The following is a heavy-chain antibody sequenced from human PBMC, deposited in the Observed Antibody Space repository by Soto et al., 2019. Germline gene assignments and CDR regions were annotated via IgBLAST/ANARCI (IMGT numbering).Heavy chain of an antibody. Sequence: EVQLLESGGGLVQPGGSLRLSCAASGFTFSSYAMSWVRQAPGKGLEWVSAISGSGGSTYYADSVKGRFTISRDNSKNTLYLQMNSLRAEDTAVYYCAKGRPTVTRPSSWYFDLWGRGTLVTVSS. D-gene: IGHD4-17*01. V-gene: IGHV3-23*01. CDR1: GFTFSSYA. J-gene: IGHJ2*01. CDR2: ISGSGGST. CDR3: AKGRPTVTRPSSWYFDL.